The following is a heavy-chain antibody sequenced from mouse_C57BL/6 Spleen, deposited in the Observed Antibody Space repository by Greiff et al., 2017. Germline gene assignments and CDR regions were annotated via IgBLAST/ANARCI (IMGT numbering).Heavy chain of an antibody. CDR3: AREDYGSSLYAMDY. CDR1: GFTFSSYA. D-gene: IGHD1-1*01. J-gene: IGHJ4*01. Sequence: EVKLVESGGGLVKPGGSLKLSCAASGFTFSSYAMSWVRQTPEKRLEWVATISDGGSYTYYPDNVKGRFTISRDNAKNNLYLQMSHLKSEDTAMYYGAREDYGSSLYAMDYWGQGTSVTVSS. CDR2: ISDGGSYT. V-gene: IGHV5-4*01.